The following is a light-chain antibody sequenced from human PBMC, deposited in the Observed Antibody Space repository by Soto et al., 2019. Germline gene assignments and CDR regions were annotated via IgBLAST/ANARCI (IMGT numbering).Light chain of an antibody. CDR2: DVS. CDR1: SSDVGGYNH. Sequence: QSALTQPRSVSGSPGQSVTISCTGTSSDVGGYNHVPWYQQHPGKAPKYMIYDVSKRPSGVPDRFSGSKSGNTASLTISGLQAEDESDYYCCSYAGSYTFVFGGGTKLTVL. V-gene: IGLV2-11*01. CDR3: CSYAGSYTFV. J-gene: IGLJ2*01.